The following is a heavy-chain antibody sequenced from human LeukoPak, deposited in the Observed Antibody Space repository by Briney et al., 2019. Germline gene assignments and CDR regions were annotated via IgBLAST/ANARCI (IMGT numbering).Heavy chain of an antibody. CDR3: AIDRYCSGGSCYSPPFDY. J-gene: IGHJ4*02. Sequence: GGSLRLSCAASGFTFSSYSMNWVRQAPGKGREWVSYIRSSSSTIYYADSVKGRFTISRDNAKNSLYLQMNSLRAEDTAVYYCAIDRYCSGGSCYSPPFDYWGQGTLVTVSS. V-gene: IGHV3-48*01. CDR1: GFTFSSYS. D-gene: IGHD2-15*01. CDR2: IRSSSSTI.